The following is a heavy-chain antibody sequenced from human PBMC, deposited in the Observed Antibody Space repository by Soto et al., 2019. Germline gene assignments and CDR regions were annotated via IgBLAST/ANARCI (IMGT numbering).Heavy chain of an antibody. V-gene: IGHV1-69*12. Sequence: QVQLVQSGAEVKKPGSSVKVSCKASGGTFSSYAISWVRQAPGQGLEWMGGIIPMFGTADYAQKFQGRVTITADESTSTAYMELSSLRSEDTAVYYCASQGYCISTSCPNYYSGMDVWGQGTTVTVSS. D-gene: IGHD2-2*01. CDR1: GGTFSSYA. J-gene: IGHJ6*02. CDR2: IIPMFGTA. CDR3: ASQGYCISTSCPNYYSGMDV.